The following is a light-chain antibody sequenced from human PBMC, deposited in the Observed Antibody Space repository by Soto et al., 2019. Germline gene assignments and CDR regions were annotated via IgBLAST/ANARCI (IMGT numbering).Light chain of an antibody. J-gene: IGKJ3*01. CDR3: QQYGSSLFT. CDR2: GAS. V-gene: IGKV3-20*01. Sequence: EIVLTQSPGTLSLSPGERATLSCRASQSVSSSYLAWYQQQPGQAPRLLIYGASSRATGIPDRFSGSGSGTDFTLTISRLEPEDFAVYYCQQYGSSLFTFGPGTKGDIK. CDR1: QSVSSSY.